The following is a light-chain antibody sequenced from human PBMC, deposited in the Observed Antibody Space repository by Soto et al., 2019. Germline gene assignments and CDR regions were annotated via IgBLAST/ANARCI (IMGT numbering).Light chain of an antibody. CDR2: DVT. V-gene: IGLV2-14*03. J-gene: IGLJ1*01. Sequence: QSALTQPASVSGSPGQSITISCTGTSSDVGSYNYVSWYQHHPGKVPKLMIYDVTNRPSRVSDRFSGSKSGNTASLTISGLQAEDEADYYCRSYTSSRTLVFGSGTKLTVL. CDR1: SSDVGSYNY. CDR3: RSYTSSRTLV.